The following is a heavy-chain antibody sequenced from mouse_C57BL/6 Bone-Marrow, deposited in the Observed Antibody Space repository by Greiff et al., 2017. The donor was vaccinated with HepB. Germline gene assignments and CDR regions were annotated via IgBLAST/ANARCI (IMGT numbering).Heavy chain of an antibody. D-gene: IGHD1-3*01. CDR2: INPNNGGT. CDR3: ASMLKEHYFDY. J-gene: IGHJ2*01. CDR1: GYTFTDYY. Sequence: EVQLQQSGPELVKPGASVKISCKASGYTFTDYYMNWVKQSHGKRLEWIGDINPNNGGTSYNQKFKGKATLTVDKSSSTAYMELRSLTSEDSAFYDCASMLKEHYFDYWGQGTTLTVSS. V-gene: IGHV1-26*01.